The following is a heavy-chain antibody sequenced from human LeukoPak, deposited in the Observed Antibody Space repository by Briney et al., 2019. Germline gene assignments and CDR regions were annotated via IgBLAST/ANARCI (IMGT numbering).Heavy chain of an antibody. CDR3: ARDRRGYYDSSGSFYYYYYMDV. CDR2: VDHTGST. Sequence: PSETLSLTCSVSDDSIAMYYWTWIRQPPGKGLEWIGYVDHTGSTNFNPSLNGRVSISRDTTKNLFSLKLSSVTAADTAVYYCARDRRGYYDSSGSFYYYYYMDVWGKGTTVTVSS. V-gene: IGHV4-59*01. D-gene: IGHD3-22*01. CDR1: DDSIAMYY. J-gene: IGHJ6*03.